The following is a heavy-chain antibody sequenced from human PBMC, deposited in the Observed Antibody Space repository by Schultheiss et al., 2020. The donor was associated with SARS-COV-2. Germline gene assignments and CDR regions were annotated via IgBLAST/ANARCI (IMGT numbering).Heavy chain of an antibody. J-gene: IGHJ3*02. CDR3: ARGSPLWTRTGCVDI. D-gene: IGHD3-16*01. CDR2: ISSSGGST. Sequence: GGSLRLSCAASGFTFSSYAMHWVRQAPGKGLEYVSAISSSGGSTYYANSVKGRFTISRDNSKNTLYLQMGSLRAEDTAVYYCARGSPLWTRTGCVDIWGQGTMVTVSS. CDR1: GFTFSSYA. V-gene: IGHV3-64*01.